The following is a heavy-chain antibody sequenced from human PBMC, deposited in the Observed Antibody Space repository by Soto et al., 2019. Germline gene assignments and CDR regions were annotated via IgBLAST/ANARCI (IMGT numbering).Heavy chain of an antibody. D-gene: IGHD3-10*01. CDR3: LRVGEATTRHTDFDS. Sequence: SATLPLPCDVSRGSHGSSNSFWIWICLPHGKGLEFIWRVYYGGGASYDPSLKSRGTVSVATSKKQRTLRVNSVTAADTAGYYCLRVGEATTRHTDFDSWGQGVLVTVSS. CDR2: VYYGGGA. CDR1: RGSHGSSNSF. J-gene: IGHJ4*02. V-gene: IGHV4-39*01.